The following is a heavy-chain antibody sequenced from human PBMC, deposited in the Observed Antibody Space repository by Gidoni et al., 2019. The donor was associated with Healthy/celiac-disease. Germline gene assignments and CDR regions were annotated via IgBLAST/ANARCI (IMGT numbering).Heavy chain of an antibody. CDR3: ARGSGYYEDY. CDR1: GCSISSSSYY. D-gene: IGHD3-3*01. V-gene: IGHV4-39*07. Sequence: QLQLQESGPGLVKPSETLSLTCTVSGCSISSSSYYCGWIRQPPVKWLEWIGSISYIGSTYYNPSRKSRVTISVDTSKNQFSLKLSSVTAADKAVYYCARGSGYYEDYWGQGTLVTVSS. J-gene: IGHJ4*02. CDR2: ISYIGST.